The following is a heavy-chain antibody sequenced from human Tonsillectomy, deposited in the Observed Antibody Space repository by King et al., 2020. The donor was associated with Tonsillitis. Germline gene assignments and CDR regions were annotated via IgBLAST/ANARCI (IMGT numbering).Heavy chain of an antibody. J-gene: IGHJ4*02. CDR2: IKQDGSEK. D-gene: IGHD1-26*01. Sequence: VQLVESGGGLVQPGGSLRLSCAASGFTFSNYWMTWVRQAPGKGLEWVANIKQDGSEKYYVDSVKGRFTISRDNAKNSLYLQMNSLRAEDTAVYYCARDYPPRKWDALLPDYWGQGTLVTVSS. CDR1: GFTFSNYW. CDR3: ARDYPPRKWDALLPDY. V-gene: IGHV3-7*03.